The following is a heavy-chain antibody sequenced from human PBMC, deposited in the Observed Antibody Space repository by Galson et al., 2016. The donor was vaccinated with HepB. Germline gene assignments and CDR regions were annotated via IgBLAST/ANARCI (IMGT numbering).Heavy chain of an antibody. CDR2: TYYRSNWHN. J-gene: IGHJ4*02. V-gene: IGHV6-1*01. D-gene: IGHD4-11*01. Sequence: CAISGDSVSSDTAAWNWIRQSPSRGLEWLGRTYYRSNWHNDYAVSVKSRISINPDTSKNQFSLKLNSVTAADTAVYYCSRVQFNYFDYCGQGTLVTVSS. CDR3: SRVQFNYFDY. CDR1: GDSVSSDTAA.